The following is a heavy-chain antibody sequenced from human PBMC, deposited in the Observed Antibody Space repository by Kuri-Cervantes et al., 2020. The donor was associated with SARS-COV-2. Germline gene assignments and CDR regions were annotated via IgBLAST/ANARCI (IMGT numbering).Heavy chain of an antibody. D-gene: IGHD1-26*01. J-gene: IGHJ4*02. CDR3: ASVEPNSGGYYPGY. V-gene: IGHV3-30-3*01. Sequence: GGSLRLSCAASGFTFSSYAMHWVRQAPGKGLEWVAVISYDGSNKYYADSVKGRFTISRDNSKNTLYLQMNSLRAEDTAVYYCASVEPNSGGYYPGYWGQGTLVTVSS. CDR1: GFTFSSYA. CDR2: ISYDGSNK.